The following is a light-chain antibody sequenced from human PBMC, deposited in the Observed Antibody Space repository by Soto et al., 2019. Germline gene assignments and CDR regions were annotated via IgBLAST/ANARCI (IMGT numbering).Light chain of an antibody. V-gene: IGLV1-44*01. Sequence: QSVLTQPPSASGTPGQRVTSSCSGSSSNIGSNTVNWYQQLPGTAPKLLFYSNNQRPSGVPDRFSGSKSGTSASLAISGLQSEDEADYYCAAWDDSLNGPVFGGGTKGTVL. CDR2: SNN. CDR1: SSNIGSNT. CDR3: AAWDDSLNGPV. J-gene: IGLJ2*01.